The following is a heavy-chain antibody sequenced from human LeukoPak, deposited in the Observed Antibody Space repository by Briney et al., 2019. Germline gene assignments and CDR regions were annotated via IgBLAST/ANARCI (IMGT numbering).Heavy chain of an antibody. CDR1: GGTISSYY. V-gene: IGHV4-4*07. D-gene: IGHD3-3*01. CDR3: ARLHYDFWSGKYYHNWIDP. CDR2: IYISGSA. J-gene: IGHJ5*02. Sequence: PSETLSLTCTVSGGTISSYYWTRVRQPAGKGLEWIGRIYISGSANYNPSLQSRVTMSLDTSKNQFSLKLYSVTAADTAVYYCARLHYDFWSGKYYHNWIDPWGQGTLVTVSS.